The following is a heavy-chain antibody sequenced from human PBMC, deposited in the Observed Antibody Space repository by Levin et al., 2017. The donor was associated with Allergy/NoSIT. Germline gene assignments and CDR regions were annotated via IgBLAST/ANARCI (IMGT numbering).Heavy chain of an antibody. CDR1: GYTFNGNY. Sequence: ASVKVSCKASGYTFNGNYMNWVRQAPGQGLEWMGWINPNSGGTYYAQKFQGRVTMTRDTSISTAYMELSSLRSDDTAVYYCARALAYCGGGDCANWFDPWGQGTLVIVSS. CDR2: INPNSGGT. D-gene: IGHD2-21*01. CDR3: ARALAYCGGGDCANWFDP. J-gene: IGHJ5*02. V-gene: IGHV1-2*02.